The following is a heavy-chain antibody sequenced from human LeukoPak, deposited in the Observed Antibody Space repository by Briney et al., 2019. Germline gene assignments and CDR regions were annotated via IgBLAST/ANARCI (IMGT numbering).Heavy chain of an antibody. V-gene: IGHV4-34*01. J-gene: IGHJ4*02. CDR2: INHSRST. CDR1: GGSFSGYY. CDR3: ARERGLWPIDY. D-gene: IGHD3-10*01. Sequence: SETLSLTCAVYGGSFSGYYWSWIRQPPGKGLEWIGEINHSRSTNYNPSLKSRVTISVDTSKNQFSLKLSSVTAADTAVYYCARERGLWPIDYWGQGTLVTVSS.